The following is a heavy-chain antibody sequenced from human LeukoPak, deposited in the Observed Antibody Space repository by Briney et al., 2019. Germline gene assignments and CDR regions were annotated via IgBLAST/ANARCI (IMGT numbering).Heavy chain of an antibody. CDR1: GYAFSDYS. D-gene: IGHD2-8*01. CDR3: STEDKYCTSATCVDY. V-gene: IGHV1-2*02. J-gene: IGHJ4*02. Sequence: ASVTVSCQTSGYAFSDYSMHWVRQPPGRGLEWMGWINPNSGPTNYAQKFQGRVTMTRDTSVSTAYLELTRLTSDDAAVYYCSTEDKYCTSATCVDYWGQGTLVTVSS. CDR2: INPNSGPT.